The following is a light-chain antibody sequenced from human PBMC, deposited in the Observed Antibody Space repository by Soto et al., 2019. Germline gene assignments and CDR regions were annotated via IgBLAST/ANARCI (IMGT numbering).Light chain of an antibody. V-gene: IGLV1-51*02. CDR2: ENN. Sequence: QSVLTQPPSVSAAPGQKVTISCSGSTSNIANYYVSWDQQLPGAAPKLLIYENNKRPSGIPDQFSGSRSGTSATLGITGLQTGDEADYYCGTWDSSLSGFVFGPGTKLTVL. J-gene: IGLJ1*01. CDR3: GTWDSSLSGFV. CDR1: TSNIANYY.